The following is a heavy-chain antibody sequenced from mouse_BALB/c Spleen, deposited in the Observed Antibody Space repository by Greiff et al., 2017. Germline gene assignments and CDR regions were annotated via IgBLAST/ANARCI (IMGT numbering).Heavy chain of an antibody. J-gene: IGHJ4*01. CDR1: GFTFSSYT. CDR3: ARHAVYDAMDY. Sequence: EVQVVESGGGLVQPGGSLKLSCAASGFTFSSYTMSWVRQTPEKRLEWVAYISNGGGSTYYPDTVKGRFTISRDNAKNTLYLQMSSLKSEDTAMYYCARHAVYDAMDYWGQGTSVTVSS. CDR2: ISNGGGST. V-gene: IGHV5-12-2*01.